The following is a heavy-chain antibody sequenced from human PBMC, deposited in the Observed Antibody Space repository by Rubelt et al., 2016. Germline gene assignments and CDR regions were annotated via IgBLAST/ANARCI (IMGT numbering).Heavy chain of an antibody. J-gene: IGHJ5*02. CDR2: IYYSGST. Sequence: QVQLQESGPGLVKPSETLSLTCTVSGGSITSYYWNWIRQPPGKGLEWIGYIYYSGSTYYNPSLKSRVTISVDTSKNQFSRKLSSVTAADTAGYYCTRIFGVVVNDPLRFDPWGQGILVTVSS. V-gene: IGHV4-59*04. D-gene: IGHD3-3*01. CDR1: GGSITSYY. CDR3: TRIFGVVVNDPLRFDP.